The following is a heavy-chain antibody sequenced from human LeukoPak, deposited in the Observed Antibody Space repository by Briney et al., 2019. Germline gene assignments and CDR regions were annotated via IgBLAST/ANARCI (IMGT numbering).Heavy chain of an antibody. V-gene: IGHV3-21*01. D-gene: IGHD3-16*01. CDR2: ISSGSSFI. Sequence: GGSLRLSCAASGFTFSSYEMNWVRQAPGKGLEWVSSISSGSSFIYYADSVKGRFTIARDSAKNSLYLQMNSLRPEDTAIYYCVRDQGGERWFDPWGQGTLVTVSS. CDR1: GFTFSSYE. J-gene: IGHJ5*02. CDR3: VRDQGGERWFDP.